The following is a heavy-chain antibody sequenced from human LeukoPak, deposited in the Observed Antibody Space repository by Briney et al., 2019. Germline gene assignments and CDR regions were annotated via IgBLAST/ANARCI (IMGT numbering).Heavy chain of an antibody. Sequence: SQTLSLTCVISGNSVSGNSAAWNWIRLSPSRGLEWLGRTYYMSQWYNDYAVSVNSRITINPDTSKNQFSLKLSSVTAADTAVYYCARDFGGSTGYFDYWGQGTLVTVSS. CDR1: GNSVSGNSAA. V-gene: IGHV6-1*01. D-gene: IGHD5/OR15-5a*01. J-gene: IGHJ4*02. CDR2: TYYMSQWYN. CDR3: ARDFGGSTGYFDY.